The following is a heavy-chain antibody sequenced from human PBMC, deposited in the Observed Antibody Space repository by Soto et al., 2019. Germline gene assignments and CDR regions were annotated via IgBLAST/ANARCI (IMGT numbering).Heavy chain of an antibody. Sequence: ASVNVSCKASGYTFTGYYMHWVRQAPGQGLEWMGWINPNSGGTNYAQKFQGWVTMTRDTSISTAYMELSRLRSDDTAVYYCARNIVGANHDAFDIWGQGTMVT. D-gene: IGHD1-26*01. CDR1: GYTFTGYY. J-gene: IGHJ3*02. V-gene: IGHV1-2*04. CDR2: INPNSGGT. CDR3: ARNIVGANHDAFDI.